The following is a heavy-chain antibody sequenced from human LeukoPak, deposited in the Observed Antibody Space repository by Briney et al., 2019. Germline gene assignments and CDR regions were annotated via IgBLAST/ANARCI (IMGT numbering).Heavy chain of an antibody. J-gene: IGHJ5*02. CDR1: GGSISSYY. V-gene: IGHV4-59*01. CDR2: IYYSGST. Sequence: SETLSLTCTVAGGSISSYYWSWIRQPPGKGLEWIGYIYYSGSTNYNPSLKSRVTISVDTSKNQFSLKLSSVAAADTAVYYCASSSSSWYWFDPWGQGTLVTVSS. D-gene: IGHD6-13*01. CDR3: ASSSSSWYWFDP.